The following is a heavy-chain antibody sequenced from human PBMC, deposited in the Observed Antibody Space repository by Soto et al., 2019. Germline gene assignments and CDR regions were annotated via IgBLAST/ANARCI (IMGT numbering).Heavy chain of an antibody. CDR2: ISSSGIFT. Sequence: EVQLVESGGGLVKPGGCLRLSCAASGFISGYSMIWVRQAPGKGLEWVSHISSSGIFTDYADSVKGRFTISRDNAKNSLYLQMNSLRAEHTAVYYCATNEFSVDYWGQGTLVTVSS. J-gene: IGHJ4*02. CDR3: ATNEFSVDY. CDR1: GFISGYS. V-gene: IGHV3-21*04. D-gene: IGHD1-1*01.